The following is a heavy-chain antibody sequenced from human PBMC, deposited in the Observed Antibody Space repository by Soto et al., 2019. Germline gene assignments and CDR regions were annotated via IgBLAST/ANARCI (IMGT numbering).Heavy chain of an antibody. CDR3: ARSVAVPGAHIDY. CDR1: GGSISGSY. V-gene: IGHV4-59*01. J-gene: IGHJ4*02. D-gene: IGHD6-19*01. Sequence: SETLSLTCSVSGGSISGSYWSWIRQSPGKGLEWLGYVYYTGSTNYSPSLRSRVSISVDTSKNEFSLRLSCVTAADTAVYFCARSVAVPGAHIDYWGQGTQVTVSS. CDR2: VYYTGST.